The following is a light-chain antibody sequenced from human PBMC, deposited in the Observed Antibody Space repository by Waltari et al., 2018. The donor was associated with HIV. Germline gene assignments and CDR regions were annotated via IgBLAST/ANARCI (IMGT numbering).Light chain of an antibody. CDR3: QQYSITQYS. Sequence: DSVMNQTPDSLAVSLGERATINCKASQSLLYTSNNKNYLARYQQKPGQPPRLLIYWASTRESGVPDRFSGSGSWTDFTLTISSLQPEDVSVYYCQQYSITQYSFGQGTKLEI. CDR1: QSLLYTSNNKNY. J-gene: IGKJ2*03. V-gene: IGKV4-1*01. CDR2: WAS.